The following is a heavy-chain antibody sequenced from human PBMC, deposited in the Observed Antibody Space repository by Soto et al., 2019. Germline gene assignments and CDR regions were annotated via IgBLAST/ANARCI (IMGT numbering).Heavy chain of an antibody. CDR3: ASGYRQLDY. CDR2: INSDGSST. V-gene: IGHV3-74*01. CDR1: GFTFSSYW. J-gene: IGHJ4*02. D-gene: IGHD5-18*01. Sequence: PRGSLRLSCAASGFTFSSYWMHWVRQAPGKGLVWVSRINSDGSSTSYADSVKGRFTISRHNAKNTLYLQMNSLRAEDTAVYYCASGYRQLDYWGQGTLVTVSS.